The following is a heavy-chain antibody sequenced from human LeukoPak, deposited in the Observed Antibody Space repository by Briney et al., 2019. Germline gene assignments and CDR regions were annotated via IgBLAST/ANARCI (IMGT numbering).Heavy chain of an antibody. CDR1: GGSSSSSNYY. CDR2: IYYSGTT. CDR3: ARMDFDRRYY. D-gene: IGHD3-9*01. Sequence: SETLSLTCTVSGGSSSSSNYYWDWIRQPPGKGLEWIGSIYYSGTTYYNPSLKSRVTVSIDTSKKQFSLKVSSVTAADTAVYYCARMDFDRRYYWGQGTLVTVSS. V-gene: IGHV4-39*01. J-gene: IGHJ4*02.